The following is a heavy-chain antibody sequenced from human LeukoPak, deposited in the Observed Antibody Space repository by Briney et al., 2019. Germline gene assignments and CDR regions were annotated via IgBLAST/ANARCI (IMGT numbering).Heavy chain of an antibody. D-gene: IGHD3-9*01. Sequence: GGSLRLSCAASGFTFSSYAMSWVRQAPGKGLEWVSVIYSGGSTYYADSVKGRFTISRDNSKNTLYLQMNSLRAEDTAVYYCAGGTISPIYYMDVWGKGTTVTISS. CDR2: IYSGGST. V-gene: IGHV3-66*01. CDR3: AGGTISPIYYMDV. CDR1: GFTFSSYA. J-gene: IGHJ6*03.